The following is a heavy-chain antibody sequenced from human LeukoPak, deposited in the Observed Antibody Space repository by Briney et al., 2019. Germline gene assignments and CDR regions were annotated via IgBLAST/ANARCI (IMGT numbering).Heavy chain of an antibody. Sequence: GGSLRLSCAASGFTFSSYSMNWVRQAPGKGLEWVSSVTSSSSDIYYVDSVKGRFTIPRDNAKNSLYLQMNSLRAEDTAVYYCARGIIQLWSKDGFGLWGRGTLVTVSS. CDR2: VTSSSSDI. CDR1: GFTFSSYS. CDR3: ARGIIQLWSKDGFGL. D-gene: IGHD5-18*01. J-gene: IGHJ2*01. V-gene: IGHV3-21*01.